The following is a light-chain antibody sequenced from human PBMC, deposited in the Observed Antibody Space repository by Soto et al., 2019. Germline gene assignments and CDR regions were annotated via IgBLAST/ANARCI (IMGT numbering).Light chain of an antibody. Sequence: EIVLTQSPGTLSLSPGERATLSCRASQSVNSDYLGWFQQKPGQAPRLLIYGASTRATGIPDRFSGSGSGTDFTLTISRLEPKDFAVYYCHHYGGSPITFGQGTRLDIK. V-gene: IGKV3-20*01. J-gene: IGKJ5*01. CDR1: QSVNSDY. CDR3: HHYGGSPIT. CDR2: GAS.